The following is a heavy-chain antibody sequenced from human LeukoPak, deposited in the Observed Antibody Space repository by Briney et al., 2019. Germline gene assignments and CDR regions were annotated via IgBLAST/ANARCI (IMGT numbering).Heavy chain of an antibody. CDR2: INHSGST. J-gene: IGHJ6*04. CDR1: GGSISSSY. CDR3: ARVGGSGSYLIDV. D-gene: IGHD3-10*01. Sequence: SETLSLTCTVSGGSISSSYWSWIRQPPGKGLEWIGEINHSGSTNYNPSLKSRVTISVDTSKNQFSLKLSSVTAADTAVYYCARVGGSGSYLIDVWGKGTTVTVSS. V-gene: IGHV4-34*01.